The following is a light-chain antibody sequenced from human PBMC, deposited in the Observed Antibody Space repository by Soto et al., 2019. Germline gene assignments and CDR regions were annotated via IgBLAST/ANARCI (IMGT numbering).Light chain of an antibody. J-gene: IGKJ5*01. V-gene: IGKV2-28*01. CDR1: QSLLHSNGYNY. CDR3: MQALQTPLVT. Sequence: DIVMTQSPLSLPVTPGEPASISCRSSQSLLHSNGYNYLDWYLQKPGQSPQLLIYLGSNRASGVPDRFSGSGSGTDLTLKISRVEAEDVGVYYCMQALQTPLVTFGQGTRLEIK. CDR2: LGS.